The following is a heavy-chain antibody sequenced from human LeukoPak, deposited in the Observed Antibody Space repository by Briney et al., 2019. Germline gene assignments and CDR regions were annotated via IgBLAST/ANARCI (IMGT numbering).Heavy chain of an antibody. CDR3: ARDYYDSSGYPFDY. CDR2: ISISTSSI. J-gene: IGHJ4*02. CDR1: GFTFSSYS. D-gene: IGHD3-22*01. Sequence: GGSLRLSCVGSGFTFSSYSMSWVRQAPGKGLEWVSYISISTSSIDYADSVKGRFTISRDNAKNSLYLQMNSLRAEDTAVYYCARDYYDSSGYPFDYWGQGTLVTVSS. V-gene: IGHV3-48*01.